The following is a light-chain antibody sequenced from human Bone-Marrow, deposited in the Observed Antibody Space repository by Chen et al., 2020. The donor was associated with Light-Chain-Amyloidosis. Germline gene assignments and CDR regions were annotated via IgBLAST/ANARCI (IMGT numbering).Light chain of an antibody. CDR1: SSDVGPYNL. CDR2: EAK. V-gene: IGLV2-23*01. CDR3: CSYAGRGKM. J-gene: IGLJ3*02. Sequence: QSALNQPAPVSGATGQPITISCTGSSSDVGPYNLFSWYQHHPGNAPKLILYEAKTRPSGVSNRFSGSRSGYTASLTVSGLQAEDEAGYYCCSYAGRGKMFGGGTKLTVL.